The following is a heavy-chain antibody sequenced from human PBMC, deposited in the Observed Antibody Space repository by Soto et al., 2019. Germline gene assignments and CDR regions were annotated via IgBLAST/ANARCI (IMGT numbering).Heavy chain of an antibody. J-gene: IGHJ5*02. CDR2: ISYDGSNK. CDR1: GFTFSSYG. D-gene: IGHD6-13*01. CDR3: ATRIAAALKGGP. V-gene: IGHV3-30*03. Sequence: GSLRLSCAASGFTFSSYGMHWVRQAPGKGLEWVAVISYDGSNKYYADSVKGRFTISRDNSKNTLYLQMNSLRAEDTAVYYCATRIAAALKGGPWGQGTLVTVSS.